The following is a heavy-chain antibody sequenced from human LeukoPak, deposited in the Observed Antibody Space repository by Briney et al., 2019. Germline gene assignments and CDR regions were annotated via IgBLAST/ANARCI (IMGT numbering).Heavy chain of an antibody. CDR1: GYTFTGYY. V-gene: IGHV1-2*02. J-gene: IGHJ4*02. CDR3: ARVRAYSGYVIDY. Sequence: ASVKVSCKASGYTFTGYYMHWVRQAPGQGLEWMGWINPNSGGTNYAQKFQGRVTMTRDTSISTAYMELSRLRSDGTAVYYCARVRAYSGYVIDYWGQGTLVTVSS. CDR2: INPNSGGT. D-gene: IGHD5-12*01.